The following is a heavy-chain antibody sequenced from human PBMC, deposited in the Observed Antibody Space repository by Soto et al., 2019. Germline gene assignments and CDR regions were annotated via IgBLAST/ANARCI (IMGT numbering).Heavy chain of an antibody. CDR1: GYTFTSYG. CDR2: ISAYNGNT. J-gene: IGHJ6*02. V-gene: IGHV1-18*01. CDR3: ARFWQWEMGYYYGMDV. D-gene: IGHD1-26*01. Sequence: ASVKVSCKASGYTFTSYGISWVRQAPGQGLEWMGWISAYNGNTNYAQKLQGRVTMTTDTSTSTAYMELRSLRSDDTAVYYCARFWQWEMGYYYGMDVWGQGTTVTVSS.